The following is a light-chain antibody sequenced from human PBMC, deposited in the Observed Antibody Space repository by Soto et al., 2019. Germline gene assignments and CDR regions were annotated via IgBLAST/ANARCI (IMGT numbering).Light chain of an antibody. CDR3: QQYDKSPRT. Sequence: EVMLTQSPGTLSLSPGERATLSCRASQSVSSNYLAWYQQKSGQAPRLLIYGASNRATGIPDRFSGSGSGTYFTLTIRRLEPEDFAVYYCQQYDKSPRTFGQGTKVEFK. V-gene: IGKV3-20*01. J-gene: IGKJ1*01. CDR1: QSVSSNY. CDR2: GAS.